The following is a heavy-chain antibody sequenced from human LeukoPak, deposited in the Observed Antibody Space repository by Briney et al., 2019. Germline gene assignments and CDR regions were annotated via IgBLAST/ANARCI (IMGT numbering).Heavy chain of an antibody. J-gene: IGHJ5*02. D-gene: IGHD2-2*01. CDR3: ARDVFDDHSTHHRFDP. CDR2: INPNSGGT. Sequence: GASVKVSCKASGYTFTGYYMHWVRQAPGQGLEWMGWINPNSGGTNYAQKFQGRVTMTRDTSISTAYMELSRLRSDDTAVYYCARDVFDDHSTHHRFDPWGQGTLVIVSS. CDR1: GYTFTGYY. V-gene: IGHV1-2*02.